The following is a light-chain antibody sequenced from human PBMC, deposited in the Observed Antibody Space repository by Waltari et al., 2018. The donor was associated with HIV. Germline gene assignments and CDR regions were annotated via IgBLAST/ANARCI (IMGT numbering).Light chain of an antibody. CDR3: QQRSNRPRGYS. J-gene: IGKJ2*03. CDR2: DVS. Sequence: DIVLTQSPATLSFSPGERATLSFRASQSVGSILAWYQQKPGQAPRLLMYDVSKRATDIPARFSGSGSGTDFTLTISSVEPEDFAVYYCQQRSNRPRGYSFGQGTKVE. CDR1: QSVGSI. V-gene: IGKV3-11*01.